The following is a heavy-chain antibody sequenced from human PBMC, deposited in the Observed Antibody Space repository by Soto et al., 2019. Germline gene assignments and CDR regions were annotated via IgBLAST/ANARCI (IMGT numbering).Heavy chain of an antibody. D-gene: IGHD6-19*01. CDR2: ISGSGGST. CDR3: AKDRQWLVFDY. J-gene: IGHJ4*02. CDR1: GLTFRGYT. Sequence: GGSLRLSCAVSGLTFRGYTMSWVRQAPGKGLEWVSAISGSGGSTYYADSVKGRFTISRDNSKNTLYLQMNSLRAEDTAVYYCAKDRQWLVFDYWGQGTLVTVLL. V-gene: IGHV3-23*01.